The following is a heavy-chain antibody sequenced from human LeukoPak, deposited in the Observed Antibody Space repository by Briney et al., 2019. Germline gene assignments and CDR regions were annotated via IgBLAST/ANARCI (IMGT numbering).Heavy chain of an antibody. CDR3: AREGGSRGLFDY. CDR2: IYHSGST. J-gene: IGHJ4*02. D-gene: IGHD3-16*01. CDR1: GYSISSGYY. Sequence: PSETLSLTCTVSGYSISSGYYWGWIRQPPGKGLEWIGSIYHSGSTYYNPSLKSRVTISVDTSKNQFSLKLSSVTAADTAVYYCAREGGSRGLFDYWGQGTLVTVSS. V-gene: IGHV4-38-2*02.